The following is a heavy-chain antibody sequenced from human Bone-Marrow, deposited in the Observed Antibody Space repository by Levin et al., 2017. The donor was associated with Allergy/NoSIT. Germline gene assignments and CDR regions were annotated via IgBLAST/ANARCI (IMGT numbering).Heavy chain of an antibody. CDR1: GYTFTGQH. CDR3: GRVPRGPSYSGAWPMPFDY. J-gene: IGHJ4*02. CDR2: INPNSGGT. V-gene: IGHV1-2*02. Sequence: ASVKVSCKASGYTFTGQHIHWVRQAPGQGLESMGWINPNSGGTNYAQKFQGRVTLTGDTSITTTYMELSRLTSDDTAVYFCGRVPRGPSYSGAWPMPFDYWGQGTLVTVSS. D-gene: IGHD6-25*01.